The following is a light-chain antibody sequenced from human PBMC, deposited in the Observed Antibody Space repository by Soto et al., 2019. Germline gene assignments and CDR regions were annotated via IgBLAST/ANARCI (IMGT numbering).Light chain of an antibody. CDR1: SSDVGAYDL. V-gene: IGLV2-23*01. J-gene: IGLJ1*01. CDR2: EGT. Sequence: QSVLPQPASVSGSPGQSITISCTGTSSDVGAYDLVSWYQQHPGEAPKLMIYEGTKRPSGVSNRFSGSKSGNTASLTISGLQAEDEADYYCCSYAGITTYYVFGTG. CDR3: CSYAGITTYYV.